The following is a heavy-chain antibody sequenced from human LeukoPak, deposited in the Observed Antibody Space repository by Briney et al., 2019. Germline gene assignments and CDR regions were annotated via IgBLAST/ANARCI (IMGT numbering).Heavy chain of an antibody. CDR3: AKTYYNFWSGYFDY. D-gene: IGHD3-3*01. Sequence: GRFTISRDDAKNSLYLQMNSLRAEDTAVYYCAKTYYNFWSGYFDYWGQGTLVTVSS. V-gene: IGHV3-11*03. J-gene: IGHJ4*02.